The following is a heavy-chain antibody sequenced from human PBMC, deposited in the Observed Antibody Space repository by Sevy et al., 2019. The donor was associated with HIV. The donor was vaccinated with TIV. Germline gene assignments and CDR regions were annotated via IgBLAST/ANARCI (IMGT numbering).Heavy chain of an antibody. Sequence: GESLKISCKGSGYRFSDYWIGWVRQMPGKGLEWMGIIYPGDSDTTYSPSFQGQVTISVDKSISTAYLQWTSLKASDTAMFYCARGARGTLPSDYGYPMDVWGQGTTVTVSS. CDR2: IYPGDSDT. J-gene: IGHJ6*02. D-gene: IGHD1-1*01. CDR3: ARGARGTLPSDYGYPMDV. V-gene: IGHV5-51*01. CDR1: GYRFSDYW.